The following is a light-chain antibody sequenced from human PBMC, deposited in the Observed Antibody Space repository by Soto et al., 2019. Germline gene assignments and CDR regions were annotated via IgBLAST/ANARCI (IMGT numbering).Light chain of an antibody. V-gene: IGLV4-69*01. J-gene: IGLJ2*01. Sequence: QLVLTQSPSASASLGASVKLTCTLSSGHSSYAIAWHQQQPEKGPRYLMKLNSDGSHSKGDGIPDRFSGSSSGAERYLTISSLQSEDEADYYCQTWGPGMVFGGGTKLTVL. CDR1: SGHSSYA. CDR3: QTWGPGMV. CDR2: LNSDGSH.